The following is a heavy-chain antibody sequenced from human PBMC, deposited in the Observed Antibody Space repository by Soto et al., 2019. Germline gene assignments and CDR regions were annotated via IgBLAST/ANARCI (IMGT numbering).Heavy chain of an antibody. CDR3: AKEGNGSWSQPGGFDI. J-gene: IGHJ3*02. V-gene: IGHV3-30*18. CDR2: ISYDGSNK. D-gene: IGHD3-10*01. Sequence: QVQLVESGGGVVQPGRSLRLSCAASGFTFSSYGMHWVRQAPGKGLEWVAVISYDGSNKYYADSVKGRFTISRDNSKNTLYLQMNSLRAEDTAVYYCAKEGNGSWSQPGGFDIWGQGTMVTVSS. CDR1: GFTFSSYG.